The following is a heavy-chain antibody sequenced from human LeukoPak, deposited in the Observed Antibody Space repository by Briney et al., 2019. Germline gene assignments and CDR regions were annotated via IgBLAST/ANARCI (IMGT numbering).Heavy chain of an antibody. Sequence: ASVKVSCKASGYTFTGYYMLCVRQAPGQRLEWMGWINPNSAGTNYAQKFQGRVTMTRDTSISTAYMELSRLRSDDTAVYYCARDRTPPPSLVPWGQGTLVTVSS. CDR3: ARDRTPPPSLVP. J-gene: IGHJ5*02. D-gene: IGHD6-6*01. CDR1: GYTFTGYY. CDR2: INPNSAGT. V-gene: IGHV1-2*02.